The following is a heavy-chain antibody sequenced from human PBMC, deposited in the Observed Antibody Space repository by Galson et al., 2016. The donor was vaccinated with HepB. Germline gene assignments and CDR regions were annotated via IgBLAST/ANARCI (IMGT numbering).Heavy chain of an antibody. D-gene: IGHD1-7*01. Sequence: SLRLSCAASGFTFSSYWMDWVRQAPGKGLVWVSRIYRYGSSTRYAVSVKGRFTISRDNAKNTLYLQMNSLRAEDTAVYYCSRDGGITGTTDWFDPWGQGTLVTVSS. CDR2: IYRYGSST. V-gene: IGHV3-74*01. CDR3: SRDGGITGTTDWFDP. CDR1: GFTFSSYW. J-gene: IGHJ5*02.